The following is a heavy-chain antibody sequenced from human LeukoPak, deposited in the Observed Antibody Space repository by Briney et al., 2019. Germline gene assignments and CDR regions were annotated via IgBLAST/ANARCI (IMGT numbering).Heavy chain of an antibody. J-gene: IGHJ3*02. V-gene: IGHV3-33*01. D-gene: IGHD2-21*02. CDR2: TWYDESNK. Sequence: PGRSLRLSCAASGFIFSNYGMHWVRQAPGKGLEGVALTWYDESNKYYADSVKGRFTISRDNSKNTLYLQMNSLRAEDTAVYYCARDLWCGADCYGTFDIWGQGTMVSVSS. CDR3: ARDLWCGADCYGTFDI. CDR1: GFIFSNYG.